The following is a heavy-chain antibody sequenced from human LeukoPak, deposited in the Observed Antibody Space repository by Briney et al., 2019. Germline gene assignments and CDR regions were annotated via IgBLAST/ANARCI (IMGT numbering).Heavy chain of an antibody. J-gene: IGHJ4*02. V-gene: IGHV3-23*01. CDR1: GFTFTTYS. CDR3: AKDLYPYYYDSSGYEIDY. CDR2: ISGSGGST. D-gene: IGHD3-22*01. Sequence: GGSLRLPCEASGFTFTTYSMTWVRQAPGKGLEWVSAISGSGGSTYYADSVKGRSTISRDNSKNTLYLQMNSLRAEDTAVYYCAKDLYPYYYDSSGYEIDYWGQGTLVTVSS.